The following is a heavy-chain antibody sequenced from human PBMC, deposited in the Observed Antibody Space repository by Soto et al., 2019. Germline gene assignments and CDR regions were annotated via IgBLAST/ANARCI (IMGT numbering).Heavy chain of an antibody. Sequence: QVHLVQSGAEVKKPGSSVKVSCKTSGGSFSKYSISWLRQAPGQGLEWMGGIIPISVTTHYAQRFQGRVTITADDLTTTSYMEVSSLKFEDTAVYYCAASRWIQLWTADFWGQGPRVTVSS. CDR2: IIPISVTT. J-gene: IGHJ4*02. CDR3: AASRWIQLWTADF. CDR1: GGSFSKYS. V-gene: IGHV1-69*01. D-gene: IGHD5-18*01.